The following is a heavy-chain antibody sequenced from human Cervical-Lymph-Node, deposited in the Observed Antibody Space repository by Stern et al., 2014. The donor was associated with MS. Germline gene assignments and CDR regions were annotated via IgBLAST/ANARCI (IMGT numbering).Heavy chain of an antibody. D-gene: IGHD2-21*02. CDR1: GSTFSSYG. CDR3: ARDGDFGSNYGMDV. CDR2: IIPLFGTT. V-gene: IGHV1-69*06. J-gene: IGHJ6*02. Sequence: QMQLVQSGAELKKPGSSVKVSCKASGSTFSSYGISWVRQAPGQGLEWMGGIIPLFGTTNYARRFQGRVTITADISTSTAYMELSSLRSEDTAVYYCARDGDFGSNYGMDVWGQGTTVTVSS.